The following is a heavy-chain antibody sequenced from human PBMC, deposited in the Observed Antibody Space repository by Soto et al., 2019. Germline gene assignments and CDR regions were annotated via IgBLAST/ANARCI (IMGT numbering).Heavy chain of an antibody. V-gene: IGHV4-39*01. Sequence: SEALSLTCSVSDDSIISSSYYWGLVRQPPGKGLEWIGSIYYSGRTYYTPSLKSRVTISIDTSKKQFSLQLSSVTAADTAVYYCARGKSGWRFDYWGQETLVTVSS. CDR3: ARGKSGWRFDY. D-gene: IGHD6-19*01. J-gene: IGHJ4*02. CDR1: DDSIISSSYY. CDR2: IYYSGRT.